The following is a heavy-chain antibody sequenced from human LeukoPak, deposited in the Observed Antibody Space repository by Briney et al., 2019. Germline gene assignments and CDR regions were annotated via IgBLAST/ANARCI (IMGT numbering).Heavy chain of an antibody. CDR1: GGSISSGGYY. CDR3: ARANGYCSGGSCYGVYFDY. V-gene: IGHV4-31*03. D-gene: IGHD2-15*01. J-gene: IGHJ4*02. CDR2: IYYSGST. Sequence: SETLSLICTVSGGSISSGGYYWSWIRQHPGKGLEWIGYIYYSGSTYYNPSLKSRVTISVDTSKNQFSLKLSSVTAADTAVYYCARANGYCSGGSCYGVYFDYWGQGTLVTVSS.